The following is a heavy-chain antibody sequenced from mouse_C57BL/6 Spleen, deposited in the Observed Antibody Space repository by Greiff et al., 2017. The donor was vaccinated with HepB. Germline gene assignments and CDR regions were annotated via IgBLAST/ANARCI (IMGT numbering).Heavy chain of an antibody. CDR2: ISSGSSTI. CDR1: GFTFSDYG. J-gene: IGHJ3*01. CDR3: ARRIYYDYDDGLWFAY. Sequence: EVKLVESGGGLVKPGGSLKLSCAASGFTFSDYGMHWVRQAPEKGLEWVAYISSGSSTIYYADKVKGRLTISRDNAKNTLFLQMTSLRSEDTAMYYCARRIYYDYDDGLWFAYWGQGTLVTVSA. D-gene: IGHD2-4*01. V-gene: IGHV5-17*01.